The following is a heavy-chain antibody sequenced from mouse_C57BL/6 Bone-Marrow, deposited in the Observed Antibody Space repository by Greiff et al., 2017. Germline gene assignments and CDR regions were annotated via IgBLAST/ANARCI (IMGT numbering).Heavy chain of an antibody. CDR2: ISSGGSYT. CDR1: GFTFSSYG. Sequence: EVMLVESGGDLVKPGGSLKLSCAASGFTFSSYGMSWVRQTPDKRLEWVATISSGGSYTYYPDSVKGRFTISRDNAKNTLYLQMSSRKSEDTAMYYCARRPERYGSSYGYWYFDVWGTGTTVTVSS. CDR3: ARRPERYGSSYGYWYFDV. D-gene: IGHD1-1*01. J-gene: IGHJ1*03. V-gene: IGHV5-6*02.